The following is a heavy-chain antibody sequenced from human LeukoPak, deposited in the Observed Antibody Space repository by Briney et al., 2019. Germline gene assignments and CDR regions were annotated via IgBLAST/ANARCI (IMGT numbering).Heavy chain of an antibody. CDR2: IYYSGST. D-gene: IGHD3-10*01. J-gene: IGHJ4*02. CDR1: GGSLSSRGYY. V-gene: IGHV4-31*03. Sequence: SDTLSLTCTVSGGSLSSRGYYWSWIRQHPGKVLEWIGYIYYSGSTYYNPSLKSRDTISVDTPKNQFSLKLRSVTAADTAVYYCARENRAMAGGVIGFDCWGQGTLVTVS. CDR3: ARENRAMAGGVIGFDC.